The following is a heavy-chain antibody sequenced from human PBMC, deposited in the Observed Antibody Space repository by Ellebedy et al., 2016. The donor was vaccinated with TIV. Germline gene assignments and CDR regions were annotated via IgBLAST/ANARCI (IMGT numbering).Heavy chain of an antibody. Sequence: PGGSLRLSCAASGFTFSRYSMHWVCQAPGKGLAWVAAISYDGTDKYYADSLKGRFTISRDNSRNTLYLQMNSLRAEDTAVYYCVRELMLGVLDYWGQGTLVTVSS. V-gene: IGHV3-30-3*01. CDR1: GFTFSRYS. J-gene: IGHJ4*02. CDR2: ISYDGTDK. D-gene: IGHD3-3*01. CDR3: VRELMLGVLDY.